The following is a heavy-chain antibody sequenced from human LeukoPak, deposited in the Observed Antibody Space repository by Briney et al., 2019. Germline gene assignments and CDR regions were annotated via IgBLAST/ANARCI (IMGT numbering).Heavy chain of an antibody. CDR2: IKQDGSER. D-gene: IGHD5-12*01. V-gene: IGHV3-7*01. CDR3: ARDKAFSYEDY. J-gene: IGHJ4*02. CDR1: GFTFSTYW. Sequence: GGSLSLSCAASGFTFSTYWMSWVRQAPGTGLEWVANIKQDGSERYYVDSVEGRFTISRDNAKNSLYLQMNSLRAEDTAVYYCARDKAFSYEDYWGQGTLVTVSS.